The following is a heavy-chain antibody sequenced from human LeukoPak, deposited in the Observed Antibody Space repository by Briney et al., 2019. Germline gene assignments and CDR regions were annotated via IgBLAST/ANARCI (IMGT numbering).Heavy chain of an antibody. Sequence: ASVKVSCKASGYTFTSYDINWVRQATGQGLEWMGWMNPNSGNTGYAQKFQGRVTTTRNTSISTAYMELSSLRSEDTAVYYCARGAAPYYYDSSGSPGVVYWGQGTLVTVSS. J-gene: IGHJ4*02. D-gene: IGHD3-22*01. CDR1: GYTFTSYD. V-gene: IGHV1-8*01. CDR2: MNPNSGNT. CDR3: ARGAAPYYYDSSGSPGVVY.